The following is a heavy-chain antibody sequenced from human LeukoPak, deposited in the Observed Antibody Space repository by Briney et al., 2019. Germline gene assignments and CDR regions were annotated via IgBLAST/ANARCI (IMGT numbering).Heavy chain of an antibody. CDR1: GGSFSGYY. J-gene: IGHJ4*02. V-gene: IGHV4-34*01. CDR2: INHSGST. D-gene: IGHD6-13*01. Sequence: SETLSLTCAVYGGSFSGYYWSWIRQPPGKGLEWIGEINHSGSTNYNPSLKSRVTISVATSKKQFSLKLSSVSAADTAVYYCARESVSYSSSWYFDYWGQGTLVTVSS. CDR3: ARESVSYSSSWYFDY.